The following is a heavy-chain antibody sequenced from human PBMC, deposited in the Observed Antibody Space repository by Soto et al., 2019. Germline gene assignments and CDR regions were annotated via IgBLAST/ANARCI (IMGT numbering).Heavy chain of an antibody. V-gene: IGHV4-39*01. CDR1: GGSISSSSYY. CDR3: ARLAPGPLLQDYSNLFDY. J-gene: IGHJ4*02. Sequence: SETLSLTCTVSGGSISSSSYYWGWIRQPPGKGLEWIGSIYYSGSTYYNPSLKSRVTISVDTSKNQFSLKLSSVTAADTAVYYCARLAPGPLLQDYSNLFDYWGQGTLVTVSS. CDR2: IYYSGST. D-gene: IGHD4-4*01.